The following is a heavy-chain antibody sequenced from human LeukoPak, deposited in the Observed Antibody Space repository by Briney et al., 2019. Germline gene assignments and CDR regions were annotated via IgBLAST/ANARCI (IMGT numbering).Heavy chain of an antibody. CDR3: ARDVGAGRVVVTGFDY. CDR2: ISYDGSNK. D-gene: IGHD6-19*01. Sequence: GRSLRLSCAASGFTFSSYAMHWVRQAPGKGLEWVAVISYDGSNKYYADSVKGRFTISRDNSKNTLYLQMNSLRAEDTAVYYCARDVGAGRVVVTGFDYWGQGTLVTVSS. J-gene: IGHJ4*02. CDR1: GFTFSSYA. V-gene: IGHV3-30-3*01.